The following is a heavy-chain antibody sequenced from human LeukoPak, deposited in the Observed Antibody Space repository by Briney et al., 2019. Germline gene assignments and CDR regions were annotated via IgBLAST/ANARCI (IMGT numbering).Heavy chain of an antibody. CDR2: ICGCGGST. V-gene: IGHV3-23*01. J-gene: IGHJ4*02. D-gene: IGHD3-9*01. CDR1: GFTLSSYA. Sequence: GGSLRLSCAASGFTLSSYAMSWLRQAPGKAREWVSAICGCGGSTYYADSVKGRVTISRDNCKNKLYLQMNSLRAEDTAEYYCAKGIEEYDILRWDYWGQGSLVTVSS. CDR3: AKGIEEYDILRWDY.